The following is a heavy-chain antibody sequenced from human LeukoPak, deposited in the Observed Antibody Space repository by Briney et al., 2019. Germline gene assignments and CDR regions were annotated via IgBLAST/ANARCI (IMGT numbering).Heavy chain of an antibody. CDR3: ARLEDFIEGYSYGYDAFDI. Sequence: SSETLSLTCTVSGGSISSYYWSWIRQPPGKGLEWIGYIYYSGSTNYNPSLKSRVTISVDTSKNQFSLKLSSVTAADTAVYYCARLEDFIEGYSYGYDAFDIWGQGTMVTVSS. V-gene: IGHV4-59*08. J-gene: IGHJ3*02. CDR1: GGSISSYY. CDR2: IYYSGST. D-gene: IGHD5-18*01.